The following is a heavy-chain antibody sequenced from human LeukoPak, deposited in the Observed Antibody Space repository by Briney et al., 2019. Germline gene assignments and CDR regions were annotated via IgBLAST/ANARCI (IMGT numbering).Heavy chain of an antibody. J-gene: IGHJ4*02. CDR3: ARLRDWNGPFDY. CDR2: IYYSGST. D-gene: IGHD1-1*01. CDR1: GGSISSYY. Sequence: SETLSLTCTVSGGSISSYYWSWIRQPPGKGLEWIGYIYYSGSTNYNPSLKSRVTISVDTSKNQFSLKLSSVTAADTAAYYCARLRDWNGPFDYWGQGTLVTVSS. V-gene: IGHV4-59*08.